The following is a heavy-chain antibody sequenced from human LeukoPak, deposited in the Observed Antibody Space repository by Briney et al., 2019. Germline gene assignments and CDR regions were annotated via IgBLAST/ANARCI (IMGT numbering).Heavy chain of an antibody. CDR3: VRVGSGGDSSSWYADY. V-gene: IGHV1-8*03. D-gene: IGHD6-13*01. Sequence: ASVKLSCKASGYSFTNYDINGVRQAPGQGLGWVGWVSPNGHTGYSPMFQGGVTITNDTSTSTGYMAVSSLRPEDTAVYYCVRVGSGGDSSSWYADYWGQGTRVTAAS. CDR2: VSPNGHT. CDR1: GYSFTNYD. J-gene: IGHJ4*02.